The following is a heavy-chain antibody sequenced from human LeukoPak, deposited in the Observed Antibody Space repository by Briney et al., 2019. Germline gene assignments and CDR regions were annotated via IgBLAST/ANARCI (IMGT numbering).Heavy chain of an antibody. CDR2: ISSSGSTI. Sequence: PGGSLRLSCAAPGFTFSSYEMNWVRQAPGKGLEWVSYISSSGSTIYYADSVKGRFTISRDNAKNSLYLQINSLRAEDTAVYYCARIAARPRGPFDYWGQGTLVTVSS. J-gene: IGHJ4*02. D-gene: IGHD6-6*01. V-gene: IGHV3-48*03. CDR3: ARIAARPRGPFDY. CDR1: GFTFSSYE.